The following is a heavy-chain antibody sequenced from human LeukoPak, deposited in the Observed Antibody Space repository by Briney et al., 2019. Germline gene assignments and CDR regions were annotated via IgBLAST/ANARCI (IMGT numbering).Heavy chain of an antibody. CDR3: ARNIGGVGY. CDR1: GLTFSDYY. Sequence: GGSLRLSCAASGLTFSDYYMSWIRQAPGKGLEWLSYISSAGNYTNYADSVKGRFTISRDNSKNSLYLQMNSLRAEDTAVYYCARNIGGVGYWGQGTLVTVSS. V-gene: IGHV3-11*03. CDR2: ISSAGNYT. D-gene: IGHD2-21*01. J-gene: IGHJ4*01.